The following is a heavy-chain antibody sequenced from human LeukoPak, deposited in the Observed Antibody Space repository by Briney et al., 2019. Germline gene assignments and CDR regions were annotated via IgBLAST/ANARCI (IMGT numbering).Heavy chain of an antibody. CDR3: ARDDGPVWELNVGGAFDI. D-gene: IGHD1-26*01. CDR2: IYTSGST. CDR1: GGSISSSSYY. V-gene: IGHV4-61*02. Sequence: SETLSLTCTVSGGSISSSSYYWSWIRQPAGKGLEWIGRIYTSGSTNYNPSLKSRVTMSVDTSKNQFSLKLSSVTAADTAVYYCARDDGPVWELNVGGAFDIWGQGTMVTVSS. J-gene: IGHJ3*02.